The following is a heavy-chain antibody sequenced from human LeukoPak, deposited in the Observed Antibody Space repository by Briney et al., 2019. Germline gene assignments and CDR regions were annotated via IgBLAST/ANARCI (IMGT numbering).Heavy chain of an antibody. CDR2: MNPNSGNT. D-gene: IGHD6-6*01. J-gene: IGHJ4*02. V-gene: IGHV1-8*01. CDR1: GYTFTSYD. Sequence: ASVKVSCKASGYTFTSYDINWVRQATGQGLEWMGWMNPNSGNTGYAQKFQGRVTMTRNTSISTAYMELSSLRSEDTAVYYCARASSSSGINDYWGQGTLVTVSS. CDR3: ARASSSSGINDY.